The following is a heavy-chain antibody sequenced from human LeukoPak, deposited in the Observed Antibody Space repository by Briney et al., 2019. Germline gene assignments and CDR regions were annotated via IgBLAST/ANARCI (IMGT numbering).Heavy chain of an antibody. J-gene: IGHJ6*03. CDR2: VNPNSGNT. CDR1: GYSFTSYD. V-gene: IGHV1-8*01. Sequence: ASVKVSCKASGYSFTSYDINWVRQATGQGLEWMGWVNPNSGNTGYAQKFQGRVTMTRDTSTSTVYMELSSQRSEDTAVYYCARDRKLRDYDFWSDTKLDYYYYMDVWGKGTTVTVSS. D-gene: IGHD3-3*01. CDR3: ARDRKLRDYDFWSDTKLDYYYYMDV.